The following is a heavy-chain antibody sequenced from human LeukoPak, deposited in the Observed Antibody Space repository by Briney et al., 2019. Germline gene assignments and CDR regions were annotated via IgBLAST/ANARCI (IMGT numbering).Heavy chain of an antibody. Sequence: GGSLRLSCAASGFTVSSNYMNWVRQAPGKGLEWVSYISSSSSTIYYADSVKGRFTISRDNAKNSLYLQMNSLRAEDTAVYYCARDAGQYPGTNWFDPWGQGTLVTVSS. V-gene: IGHV3-48*01. CDR3: ARDAGQYPGTNWFDP. D-gene: IGHD1-14*01. J-gene: IGHJ5*02. CDR1: GFTVSSNY. CDR2: ISSSSSTI.